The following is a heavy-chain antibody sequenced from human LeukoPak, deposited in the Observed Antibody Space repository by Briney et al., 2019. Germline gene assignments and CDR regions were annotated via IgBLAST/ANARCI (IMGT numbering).Heavy chain of an antibody. Sequence: TGGSLRLSCAASGFTFSSYSMNWVRQAPGKGLEWVSSISSSSSYIYYEDSVKGRFTISRDNAKNSLYLQMNSLRAEDTAVYYCAGSPWFGESTVFDYWGQGTLVTVSS. V-gene: IGHV3-21*01. D-gene: IGHD3-10*01. CDR1: GFTFSSYS. J-gene: IGHJ4*02. CDR2: ISSSSSYI. CDR3: AGSPWFGESTVFDY.